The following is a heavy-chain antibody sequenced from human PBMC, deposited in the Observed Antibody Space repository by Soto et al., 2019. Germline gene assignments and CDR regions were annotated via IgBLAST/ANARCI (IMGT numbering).Heavy chain of an antibody. Sequence: SSETLSLTCTVSGVSISSYYWSWIRQPPGKGLEWIGYIYYSGSTNYNPSLKSRVTISVDTSKNQFSLKLSSVTAADTAVYYCARLRYCSSTSCEMGYFDYWGQGTLVTVSS. D-gene: IGHD2-2*01. J-gene: IGHJ4*02. V-gene: IGHV4-59*01. CDR1: GVSISSYY. CDR3: ARLRYCSSTSCEMGYFDY. CDR2: IYYSGST.